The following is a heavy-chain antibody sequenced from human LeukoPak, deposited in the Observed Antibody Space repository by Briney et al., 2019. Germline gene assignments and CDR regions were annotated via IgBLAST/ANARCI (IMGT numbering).Heavy chain of an antibody. J-gene: IGHJ4*02. CDR1: GFIFSSYG. CDR2: IRYDGSNK. D-gene: IGHD3-3*01. Sequence: GRSLSLSCAPSGFIFSSYGMHWVRQAPGKGLEWVAFIRYDGSNKYYADSVKGRFTISRDNSKDTLYLQMNSLRAEDTAVYYCAKDQVITIFGVVIDYFDYWGQGTLVSVSS. CDR3: AKDQVITIFGVVIDYFDY. V-gene: IGHV3-30*02.